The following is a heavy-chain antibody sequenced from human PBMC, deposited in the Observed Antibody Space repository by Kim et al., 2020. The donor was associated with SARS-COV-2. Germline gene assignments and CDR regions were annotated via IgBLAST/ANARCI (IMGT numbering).Heavy chain of an antibody. CDR1: GDSVSSNSAA. J-gene: IGHJ6*02. Sequence: SQTLSLTCAISGDSVSSNSAAWNWIRQSPSRGLEWLGRTYYRSKWYNDYAVSVKSRITINPDTSKNQFSLQLNSVTPEDTAVYYCAREISGDTAMVREGIYYYYGMDVWGQGTTVTVSS. CDR3: AREISGDTAMVREGIYYYYGMDV. V-gene: IGHV6-1*01. D-gene: IGHD5-18*01. CDR2: TYYRSKWYN.